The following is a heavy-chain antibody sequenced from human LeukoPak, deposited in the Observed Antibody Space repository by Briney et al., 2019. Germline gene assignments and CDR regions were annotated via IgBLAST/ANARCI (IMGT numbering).Heavy chain of an antibody. D-gene: IGHD6-19*01. J-gene: IGHJ4*02. CDR1: GGSISSSSYY. Sequence: SETLSLTCTVSGGSISSSSYYWGWIRQPPGKGLEWIGSIYYSGSTYYNPSLKSRVTISVDTSKNQFSLKLSSVTAADTAVYYCARSSGWYEDWEPFDYWGQGTLVTVSS. CDR2: IYYSGST. V-gene: IGHV4-39*07. CDR3: ARSSGWYEDWEPFDY.